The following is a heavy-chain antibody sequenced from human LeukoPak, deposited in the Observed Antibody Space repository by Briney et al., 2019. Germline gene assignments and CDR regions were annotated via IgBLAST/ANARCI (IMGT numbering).Heavy chain of an antibody. D-gene: IGHD1-26*01. CDR1: GGSISSGSYY. J-gene: IGHJ4*02. CDR2: IYTSGST. V-gene: IGHV4-61*02. Sequence: PSETLSLTCTVSGGSISSGSYYWSWIRQPAGKGLEWIGRIYTSGSTNYNPSLKSRVTISVDTSKNQFSLKLSSVTAADTAVYYCARDRLGATSGFDYWGQGTLVTVSS. CDR3: ARDRLGATSGFDY.